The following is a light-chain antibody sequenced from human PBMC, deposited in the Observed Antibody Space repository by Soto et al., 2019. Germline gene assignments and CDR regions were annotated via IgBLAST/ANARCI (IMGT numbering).Light chain of an antibody. CDR1: QGISNY. Sequence: DIQMTQSPSAMSASVGDRVTITCRASQGISNYLAWFQQKPGKVPKRLIYGASSLHSGVPSRFSGSGSGTDFTLTISSLHPEDFATYSCQQTYRTPLTFGGGTKVEIK. J-gene: IGKJ4*01. V-gene: IGKV1-17*03. CDR3: QQTYRTPLT. CDR2: GAS.